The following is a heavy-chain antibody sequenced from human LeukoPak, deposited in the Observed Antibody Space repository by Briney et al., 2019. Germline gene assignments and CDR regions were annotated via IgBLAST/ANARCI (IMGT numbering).Heavy chain of an antibody. Sequence: SETLSLTCTVSGGSIRSHFWSWIRQPPGKGLEWIGYVYYSGSTNYNPSLKSRVTISVDTSKKQFSLKLSSVTAADTAVYYCARRPDGTSHFDYWGQGTLVTVSS. J-gene: IGHJ4*02. CDR2: VYYSGST. CDR1: GGSIRSHF. D-gene: IGHD6-6*01. CDR3: ARRPDGTSHFDY. V-gene: IGHV4-59*08.